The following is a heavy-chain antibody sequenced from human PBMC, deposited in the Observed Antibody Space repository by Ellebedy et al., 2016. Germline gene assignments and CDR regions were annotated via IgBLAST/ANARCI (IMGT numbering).Heavy chain of an antibody. D-gene: IGHD2-2*01. CDR2: INPSGGST. CDR1: GYTFTSYY. Sequence: ASVKVSXXASGYTFTSYYMHWVRQAPGQGLEWMGIINPSGGSTSYAQKFQGRVTMTRDTSTSTVYMELSSLRSEDTAVYYCARDFGKVPAAHIPDYWGQGTLVTVSS. CDR3: ARDFGKVPAAHIPDY. J-gene: IGHJ4*02. V-gene: IGHV1-46*01.